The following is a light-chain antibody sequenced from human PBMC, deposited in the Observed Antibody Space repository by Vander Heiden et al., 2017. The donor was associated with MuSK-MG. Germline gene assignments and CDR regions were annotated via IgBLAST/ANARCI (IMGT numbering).Light chain of an antibody. V-gene: IGKV4-1*01. Sequence: DLVLTQSPHSLAGSLGERATINCKSSQSVLFTSDNKNYLAWYQQKPGQPPKLLIYWASTRESGVPDQFTGSGSGTDFTLTISSLQAEDVAVYYCQQDYSTPRTFGQGTRLEMK. CDR3: QQDYSTPRT. CDR1: QSVLFTSDNKNY. J-gene: IGKJ5*01. CDR2: WAS.